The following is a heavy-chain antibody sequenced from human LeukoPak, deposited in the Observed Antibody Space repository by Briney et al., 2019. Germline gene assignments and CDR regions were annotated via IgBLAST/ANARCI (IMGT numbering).Heavy chain of an antibody. V-gene: IGHV1-69*02. D-gene: IGHD3-22*01. Sequence: SVKVSCKASGYTFTGYYIDWVRQAPGQGLEWMGRIIPILGIANYAQKFQGRVTITADKSTSTAYMELSSLRSEDTAVYYCASRYYYDSSGYLRFDYWGQGTLVTVSS. J-gene: IGHJ4*02. CDR3: ASRYYYDSSGYLRFDY. CDR2: IIPILGIA. CDR1: GYTFTGYY.